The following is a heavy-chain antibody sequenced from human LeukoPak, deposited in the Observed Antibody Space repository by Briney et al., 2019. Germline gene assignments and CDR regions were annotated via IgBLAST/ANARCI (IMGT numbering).Heavy chain of an antibody. Sequence: GGSLRLSCAASGFTFSSYAMSWVRQAPGKGLEWVSVISGGGYSTYYAASVKGRFTISRDNSKNTLYLQMNSLRAEDTAVYYCAKGPSDIVVSYYGMDVWGQGTTVTVSS. CDR3: AKGPSDIVVSYYGMDV. D-gene: IGHD5-12*01. CDR1: GFTFSSYA. CDR2: ISGGGYST. J-gene: IGHJ6*02. V-gene: IGHV3-23*01.